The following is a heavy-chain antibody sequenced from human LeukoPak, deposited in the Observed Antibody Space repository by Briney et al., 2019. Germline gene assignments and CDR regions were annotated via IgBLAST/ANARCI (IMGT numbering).Heavy chain of an antibody. CDR1: GFTFSGYA. CDR3: AKDCSSTSCYTDDY. J-gene: IGHJ4*02. V-gene: IGHV3-23*01. CDR2: ISGSGGST. Sequence: PGGSLRLSCAASGFTFSGYAMSWVRQAPGKGLEWVSAISGSGGSTYYADSVKGRFTISRDISKNTLYLQMNSLRAEDTAVYYCAKDCSSTSCYTDDYWGQGTLGTVSS. D-gene: IGHD2-2*02.